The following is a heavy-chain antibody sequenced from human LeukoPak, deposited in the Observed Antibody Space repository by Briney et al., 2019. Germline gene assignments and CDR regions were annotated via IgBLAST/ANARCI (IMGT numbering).Heavy chain of an antibody. CDR1: GGSISSYY. CDR2: IYYSGST. D-gene: IGHD6-13*01. V-gene: IGHV4-59*01. CDR3: AGAGSSIIWPAPDY. J-gene: IGHJ4*02. Sequence: SETLSLTCTVSGGSISSYYWSWIRQPPGKGLEWIGYIYYSGSTNYNPSLKSRVTISVDTSKNQFSLKLSSVTAADTAVYYCAGAGSSIIWPAPDYWGQGTLVTVSS.